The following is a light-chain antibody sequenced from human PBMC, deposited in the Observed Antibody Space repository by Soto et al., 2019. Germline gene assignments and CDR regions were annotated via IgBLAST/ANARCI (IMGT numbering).Light chain of an antibody. CDR3: QQYNSYS. Sequence: DIQMRQSASSMSGSVGGRVSVTCRASQSVSKYLNWYQQKPGKAPKLLIYAASSLQSGVPSRFSGSGSRTEFTLTISSLQPDDFATYYCQQYNSYSFGQGTKVDIK. V-gene: IGKV1-5*01. CDR2: AAS. J-gene: IGKJ1*01. CDR1: QSVSKY.